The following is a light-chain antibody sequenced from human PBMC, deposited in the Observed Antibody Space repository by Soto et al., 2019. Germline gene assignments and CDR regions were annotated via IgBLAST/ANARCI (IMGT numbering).Light chain of an antibody. V-gene: IGKV1-39*01. CDR3: QQSYSAPRT. CDR1: QSIGTY. CDR2: GAS. J-gene: IGKJ2*01. Sequence: DIQMTQSPSSLPASVGGRISITCRASQSIGTYLSWYQQKPGKAPKLLIYGASNLHSGVQSRLSGSGSETGFTLTISSLQPEDFATYYCQQSYSAPRTFGQGTKVEIK.